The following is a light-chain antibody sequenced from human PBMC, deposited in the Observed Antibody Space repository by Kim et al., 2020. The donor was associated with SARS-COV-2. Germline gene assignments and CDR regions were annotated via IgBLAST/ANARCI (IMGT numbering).Light chain of an antibody. CDR1: QVISNY. Sequence: AHEGDGVTIACRGDQVISNYLAWYQRKPGRPPTLLIYDAAGLQSGVPSRSSGSRSGTDFTLTISSLQPEDVGTYYCQQYDSVPWTFGQGTKVEIK. J-gene: IGKJ1*01. CDR3: QQYDSVPWT. CDR2: DAA. V-gene: IGKV1-27*01.